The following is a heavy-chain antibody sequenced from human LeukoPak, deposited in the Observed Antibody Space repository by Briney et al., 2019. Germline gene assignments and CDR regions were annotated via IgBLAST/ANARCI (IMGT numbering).Heavy chain of an antibody. CDR2: TIPIFGTA. CDR3: APSGAAAGPYFDY. V-gene: IGHV1-69*05. J-gene: IGHJ4*02. CDR1: GGTFSSYA. Sequence: SVKVSCKASGGTFSSYAISWVRQAPGQGLEWMGRTIPIFGTANYAQKFQGRVTITTDESTSTAYMELSSPRSEDTAVYYCAPSGAAAGPYFDYWGPGTLVTVSS. D-gene: IGHD6-13*01.